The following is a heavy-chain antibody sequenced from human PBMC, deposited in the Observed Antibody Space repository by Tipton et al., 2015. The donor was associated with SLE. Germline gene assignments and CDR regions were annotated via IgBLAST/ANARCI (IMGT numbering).Heavy chain of an antibody. CDR1: GGSISSGSYY. CDR2: IYYSGST. D-gene: IGHD3-3*01. V-gene: IGHV4-61*01. J-gene: IGHJ4*02. CDR3: ARVAYDFWSGYSYYFDY. Sequence: TLSLTCTVSGGSISSGSYYWSWIRQPPGKGLEWIGYIYYSGSTNYNPSLKSRVTISVDTSKNQFSLKLSSVTAADTAVYYCARVAYDFWSGYSYYFDYWGQGTLVTVSS.